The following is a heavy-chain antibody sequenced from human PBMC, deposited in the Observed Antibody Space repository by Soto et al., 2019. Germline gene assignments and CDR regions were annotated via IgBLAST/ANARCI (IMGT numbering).Heavy chain of an antibody. CDR3: ARRDYDFFRFDAFDI. Sequence: QLQLQESGPGLVKPSETLSLTCTVSGGSISSSSYYWGWIRQPPGKGLEWIGSIYYSGSTYYNPSLKSRVTISVDTSKNQFSLKLSSVTAADTAVYYCARRDYDFFRFDAFDIWGQGTMVTVSS. CDR2: IYYSGST. CDR1: GGSISSSSYY. V-gene: IGHV4-39*01. D-gene: IGHD3-3*01. J-gene: IGHJ3*02.